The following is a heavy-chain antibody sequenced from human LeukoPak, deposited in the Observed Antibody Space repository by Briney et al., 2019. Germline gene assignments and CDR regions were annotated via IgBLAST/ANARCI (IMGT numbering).Heavy chain of an antibody. J-gene: IGHJ4*02. CDR2: INQDGSEK. V-gene: IGHV3-7*01. D-gene: IGHD3-10*01. CDR1: GLTFRSYW. CDR3: AREREGRFFDY. Sequence: GGSLRLSCAVSGLTFRSYWMSWVRQAPGKGLEWVANINQDGSEKYLVDSVKGRFTISRDNAKNSLHLQMNTRRGEDTAVYYCAREREGRFFDYWGEGTLVTVSS.